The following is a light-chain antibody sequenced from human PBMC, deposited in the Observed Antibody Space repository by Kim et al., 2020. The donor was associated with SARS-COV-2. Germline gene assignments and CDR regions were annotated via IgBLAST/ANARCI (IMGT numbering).Light chain of an antibody. J-gene: IGLJ3*02. CDR2: NDS. CDR3: QAWDNNNGV. V-gene: IGLV3-1*01. Sequence: GSPGQPASITCSEDRLGDKDASWYQQKPGRSPVLVIYNDSRRPSGIPERFSGSNSGNTATLTISGTQAIDEADYYCQAWDNNNGVFGGGTQLTVL. CDR1: RLGDKD.